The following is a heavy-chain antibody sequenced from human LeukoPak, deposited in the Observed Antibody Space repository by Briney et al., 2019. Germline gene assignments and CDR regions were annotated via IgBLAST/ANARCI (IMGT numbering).Heavy chain of an antibody. CDR2: ISSGGTYV. CDR3: AKGGSSQSYFFDY. Sequence: GGSLRLSCAASGFTFSSYSMNWVRQAPGKGLQWVSSISSGGTYVYYADPLKGRFTISRDNAKNSLYLQMNSLRAEDTAVYYCAKGGSSQSYFFDYWGQGTLVTVSS. V-gene: IGHV3-21*01. D-gene: IGHD1-26*01. J-gene: IGHJ4*02. CDR1: GFTFSSYS.